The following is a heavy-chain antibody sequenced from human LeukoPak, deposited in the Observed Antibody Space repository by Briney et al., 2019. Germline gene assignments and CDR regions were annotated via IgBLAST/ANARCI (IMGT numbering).Heavy chain of an antibody. V-gene: IGHV1-3*03. Sequence: ASVTVSFTASGNTFTVYYVHWVRQAPGQGLEWMGWINAGNGNTKYSQEFRDRVTITRDTSASTAYMELSSLRSEDMAVYYCARARYETRIWPKSRYDYYHYMDVWGKGTTVTVSS. CDR1: GNTFTVYY. CDR3: ARARYETRIWPKSRYDYYHYMDV. CDR2: INAGNGNT. D-gene: IGHD3-3*01. J-gene: IGHJ6*03.